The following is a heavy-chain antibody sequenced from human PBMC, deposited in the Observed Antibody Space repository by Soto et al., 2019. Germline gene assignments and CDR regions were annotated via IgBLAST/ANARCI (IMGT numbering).Heavy chain of an antibody. V-gene: IGHV3-7*01. CDR2: IKQDGSEK. D-gene: IGHD3-10*01. CDR3: ARVRLLWFGEQSGAFDI. J-gene: IGHJ3*02. Sequence: EVQLVESGGGLVQPGGSLRLSCAASGFTFSSYWMSWVRQAPGKGLEWVANIKQDGSEKYYVDSVKGRFTISRDNAKNSLYLQMNSLRAEDTAVYYCARVRLLWFGEQSGAFDIWCQGTMVTVSS. CDR1: GFTFSSYW.